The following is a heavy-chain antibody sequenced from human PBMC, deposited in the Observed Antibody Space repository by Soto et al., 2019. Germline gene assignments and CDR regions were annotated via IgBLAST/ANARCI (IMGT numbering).Heavy chain of an antibody. D-gene: IGHD3-16*01. V-gene: IGHV3-30-3*01. J-gene: IGHJ5*02. CDR2: ISSSGDRQ. Sequence: GGSLRLSCVAAGFTFRDYAMHWVRRIPGKGLDWVAVISSSGDRQQYAESVKGRFTISRDNSQNTLYLQVSSLTSDDSAVFHCARTPAAMITDRYNWFDAWGPGTQVTVSS. CDR1: GFTFRDYA. CDR3: ARTPAAMITDRYNWFDA.